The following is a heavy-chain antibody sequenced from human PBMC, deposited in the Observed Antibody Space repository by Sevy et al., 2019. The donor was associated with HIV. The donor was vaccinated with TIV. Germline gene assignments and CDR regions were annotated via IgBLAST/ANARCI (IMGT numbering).Heavy chain of an antibody. D-gene: IGHD6-6*01. CDR2: ILYDGSKK. J-gene: IGHJ6*02. CDR1: GFTFSSYG. V-gene: IGHV3-33*01. CDR3: ARGLAALPGYYYGMDV. Sequence: GGSLRLSCAASGFTFSSYGMHWVRQAPGKGLEWVAVILYDGSKKYYADSVKGRFTISRDNSKNTFYLQMSSLTSEDTDVYYCARGLAALPGYYYGMDVWGQGTAVTVSS.